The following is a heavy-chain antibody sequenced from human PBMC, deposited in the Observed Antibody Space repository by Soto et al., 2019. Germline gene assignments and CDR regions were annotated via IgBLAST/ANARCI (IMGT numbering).Heavy chain of an antibody. CDR1: GGTFSSYA. CDR2: IIPIFGTA. D-gene: IGHD2-2*02. CDR3: SRGNCSRTSCYTGDYYYGMDV. Sequence: QVQLVQSGAEVKKPGSSVKVSCKASGGTFSSYAISWVRQAPGQGLEWMGGIIPIFGTANYAQKFQGRVTITADKYTSKAYMELSSMRSEDTAVYYCSRGNCSRTSCYTGDYYYGMDVWGQGTTVTVSS. J-gene: IGHJ6*02. V-gene: IGHV1-69*06.